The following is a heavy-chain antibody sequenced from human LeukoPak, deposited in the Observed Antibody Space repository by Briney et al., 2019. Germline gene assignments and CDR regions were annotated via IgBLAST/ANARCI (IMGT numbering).Heavy chain of an antibody. CDR2: IYTSGST. CDR3: ASVSYYDSSGYHVLDY. Sequence: SKTLSLTCTVSGDSINNNNYYWSWIRQPAGKGLEWIGRIYTSGSTNYNPSLKSRVTISVDTSKNQFSLKLSSVTAADTAVYYCASVSYYDSSGYHVLDYWGQGTLVTVSP. D-gene: IGHD3-22*01. J-gene: IGHJ4*02. CDR1: GDSINNNNYY. V-gene: IGHV4-61*02.